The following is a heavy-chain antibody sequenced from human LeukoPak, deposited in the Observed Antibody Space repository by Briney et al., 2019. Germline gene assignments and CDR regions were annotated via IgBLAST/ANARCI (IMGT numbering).Heavy chain of an antibody. D-gene: IGHD7-27*01. CDR1: DGSISSGSYY. CDR2: IYTSGST. J-gene: IGHJ4*02. CDR3: ARDASYWGVDY. V-gene: IGHV4-61*02. Sequence: SQTLSLTCTVSDGSISSGSYYWSWIRQPAGKGLEWIGRIYTSGSTNYNPSLKSRVTISVDTSKNQFSLKLSSVTAADTAVYYCARDASYWGVDYWGQGTLVTVSS.